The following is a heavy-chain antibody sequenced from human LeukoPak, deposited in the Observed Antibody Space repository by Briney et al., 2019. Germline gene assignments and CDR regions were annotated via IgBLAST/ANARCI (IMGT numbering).Heavy chain of an antibody. V-gene: IGHV5-51*01. D-gene: IGHD2-15*01. CDR3: ARNLKSGRVDY. J-gene: IGHJ4*02. CDR2: IYPGDSDT. Sequence: GASLQISCKGSGYSFTSYWNGWVRQLPGKRLEWMGVIYPGDSDTRYSPSFQGQVTISADKSISTAYLQWSSLKASDTAMYYCARNLKSGRVDYWGQGTLVTVSP. CDR1: GYSFTSYW.